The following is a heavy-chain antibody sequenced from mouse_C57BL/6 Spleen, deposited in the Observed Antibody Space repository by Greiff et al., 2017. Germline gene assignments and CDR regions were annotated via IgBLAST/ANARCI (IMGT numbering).Heavy chain of an antibody. J-gene: IGHJ4*01. D-gene: IGHD2-3*01. V-gene: IGHV3-8*01. CDR3: ARLRGYDGYLYAMDY. CDR2: ISYSGST. Sequence: EVKLMESGPGLAKPSQTLSLTCSVTGYSITSDYWNWIRKFPGNKLEYMGYISYSGSTYYNPSLKSRISITRDTSKNQYYLQLNSVTTEDTATYYCARLRGYDGYLYAMDYWGQGTSVTVSS. CDR1: GYSITSDY.